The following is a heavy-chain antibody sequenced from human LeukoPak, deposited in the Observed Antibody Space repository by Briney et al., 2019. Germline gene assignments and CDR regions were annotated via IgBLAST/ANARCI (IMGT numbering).Heavy chain of an antibody. CDR3: ARHDYGDYLPNKGY. V-gene: IGHV4-59*08. CDR2: IYYSGST. D-gene: IGHD4-17*01. J-gene: IGHJ4*02. CDR1: GGSISSYY. Sequence: SETLSLTWTVSGGSISSYYWSWIRQPPGKGLEWIGYIYYSGSTNYNPSLKSRVTISVDTSKNQFSLKLSSVTAADTAVYYCARHDYGDYLPNKGYWGQGTLVTVSS.